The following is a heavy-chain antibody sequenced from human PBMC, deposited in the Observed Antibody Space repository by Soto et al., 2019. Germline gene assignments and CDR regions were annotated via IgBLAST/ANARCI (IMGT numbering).Heavy chain of an antibody. CDR3: ARTYYDILTGFGFDY. CDR1: GGSISSYY. J-gene: IGHJ4*02. CDR2: IYYSGST. Sequence: PSETLSLTCTVSGGSISSYYWSWIRQPPGKGLEWIGYIYYSGSTNYNPSLKSRVTISVDTSKNQFSLKLSSVTAADTAVYYCARTYYDILTGFGFDYWGQGTLVTVS. V-gene: IGHV4-59*08. D-gene: IGHD3-9*01.